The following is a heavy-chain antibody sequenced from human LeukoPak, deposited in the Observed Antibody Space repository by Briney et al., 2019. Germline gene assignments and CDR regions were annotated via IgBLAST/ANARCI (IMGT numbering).Heavy chain of an antibody. V-gene: IGHV3-23*01. D-gene: IGHD2/OR15-2a*01. Sequence: GGSLRLSCASSGFTSNNYIMRWVRQAPGRGLEWFSTITNGDGGTYYADSVRGRFTISRDNSKNTVYLQMNSLRAADTAIYYCTRGFRYFDSWGPGTLVTVSS. CDR1: GFTSNNYI. J-gene: IGHJ4*02. CDR2: ITNGDGGT. CDR3: TRGFRYFDS.